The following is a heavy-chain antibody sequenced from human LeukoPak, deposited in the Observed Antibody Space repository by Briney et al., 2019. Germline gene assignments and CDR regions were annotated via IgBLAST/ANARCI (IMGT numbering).Heavy chain of an antibody. Sequence: ASVKVSCKASGYTFSNYYMHWVRQAPGKGLEWMGWINPSSGGTNFAQKFQGRVTMTRDTSISTAYMELHGLRSDETAEYYCARHVSSSNEDYWGQGTLVTVSS. CDR1: GYTFSNYY. CDR2: INPSSGGT. V-gene: IGHV1-2*02. D-gene: IGHD2-8*01. J-gene: IGHJ4*02. CDR3: ARHVSSSNEDY.